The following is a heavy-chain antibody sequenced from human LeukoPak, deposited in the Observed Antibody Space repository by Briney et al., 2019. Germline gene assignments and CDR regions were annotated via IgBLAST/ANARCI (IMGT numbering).Heavy chain of an antibody. Sequence: GGSLRLSCAASGFTFSSYSMNWVRQAPGKGLEWVSYISSSSSTIYYADSVKGRFTISRDNAKNSLYLQMNSLRAEDTAVYYCARDSQYSSGPPIDYWGQGTLVTVSS. V-gene: IGHV3-48*01. J-gene: IGHJ4*02. D-gene: IGHD6-19*01. CDR1: GFTFSSYS. CDR3: ARDSQYSSGPPIDY. CDR2: ISSSSSTI.